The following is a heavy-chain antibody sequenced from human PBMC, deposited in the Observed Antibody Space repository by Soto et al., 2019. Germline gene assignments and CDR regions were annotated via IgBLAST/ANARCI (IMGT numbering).Heavy chain of an antibody. CDR3: ARNTIPHPPY. D-gene: IGHD1-1*01. J-gene: IGHJ4*02. CDR1: GFTFSNYA. CDR2: ISSSGDSP. Sequence: EVQLLESGGGLVQPGGSLSLSCAASGFTFSNYAMSWVRQAPGKGLEWVSAISSSGDSPYYADSVKGRFTVSRDNSKNTLYLQMNSLRVEDTAIYYCARNTIPHPPYWGQGTLVTVSS. V-gene: IGHV3-23*01.